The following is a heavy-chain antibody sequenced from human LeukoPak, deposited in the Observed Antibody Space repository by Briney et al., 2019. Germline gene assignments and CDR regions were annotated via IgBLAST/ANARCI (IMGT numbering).Heavy chain of an antibody. CDR3: AKDIWQLVGGGCDY. CDR2: ISWNSGSI. D-gene: IGHD6-6*01. CDR1: GFTFDDYA. Sequence: GRSLRLSCAASGFTFDDYAMHWVRQAPGKGLEWVSGISWNSGSIGYADSVKGRFTISRDNAKNSLYLQMNSLRAEDMALYCCAKDIWQLVGGGCDYWGQGTLVTVSS. J-gene: IGHJ4*02. V-gene: IGHV3-9*03.